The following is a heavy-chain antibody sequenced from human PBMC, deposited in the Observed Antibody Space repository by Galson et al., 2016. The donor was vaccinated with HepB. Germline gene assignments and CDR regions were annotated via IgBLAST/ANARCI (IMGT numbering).Heavy chain of an antibody. D-gene: IGHD2-15*01. CDR2: MYYDGTT. V-gene: IGHV4-59*01. Sequence: LSLTCTVSGGPITSYYWSWIRQPPGKGLEWIGYMYYDGTTNYNPSLKSRVTISADTSKNQFSLKLSSVTAADTAVYYCARTGVVVGPTRGGWFDPWGQGTLVTVSS. CDR3: ARTGVVVGPTRGGWFDP. J-gene: IGHJ5*02. CDR1: GGPITSYY.